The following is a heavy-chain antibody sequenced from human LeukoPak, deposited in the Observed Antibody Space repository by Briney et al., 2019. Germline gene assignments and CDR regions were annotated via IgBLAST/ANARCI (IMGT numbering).Heavy chain of an antibody. D-gene: IGHD1-26*01. J-gene: IGHJ4*02. Sequence: SENLSLTCAVYGGSFSGYYWSWIRQPPGKGLEWIGEINHSGSTNYNPSLKSRVTISVDTSKNQFSLKLSSVTAADTAVYYCARGRYGTRSGRLDYWGQGTLVTVSS. CDR2: INHSGST. V-gene: IGHV4-34*01. CDR1: GGSFSGYY. CDR3: ARGRYGTRSGRLDY.